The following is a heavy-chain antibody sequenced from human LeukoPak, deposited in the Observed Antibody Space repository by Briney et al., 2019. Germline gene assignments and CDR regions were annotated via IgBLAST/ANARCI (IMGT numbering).Heavy chain of an antibody. Sequence: GGSLRLSCEASGFTLSTYWMNWVRQVPGKGLDWVANINPDGSGKRYVDSVKGRFTIARDNSKNTLYLQMSSLRAEDTAVYYCARAPPGRIAAAGTYGYDYWGQGTLVTVSS. CDR3: ARAPPGRIAAAGTYGYDY. D-gene: IGHD6-13*01. J-gene: IGHJ4*02. V-gene: IGHV3-7*01. CDR1: GFTLSTYW. CDR2: INPDGSGK.